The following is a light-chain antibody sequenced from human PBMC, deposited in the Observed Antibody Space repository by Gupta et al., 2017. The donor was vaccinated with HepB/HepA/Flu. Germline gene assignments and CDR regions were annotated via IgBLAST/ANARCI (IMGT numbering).Light chain of an antibody. CDR3: QQYNDWPYT. CDR2: GAS. V-gene: IGKV3-15*01. Sequence: EIVMTQSPATLSVSPGERATLSCRASQSVTSNLAWYQQRPGQAPRLLFYGASTRATGIPARFSGSGSGTEFILTISSRQSEDFAVYYCQQYNDWPYTFGRGTXMEIK. J-gene: IGKJ2*01. CDR1: QSVTSN.